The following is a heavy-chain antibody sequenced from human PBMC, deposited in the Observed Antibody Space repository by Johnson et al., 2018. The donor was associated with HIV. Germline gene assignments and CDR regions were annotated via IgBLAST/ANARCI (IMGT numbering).Heavy chain of an antibody. J-gene: IGHJ3*02. CDR1: GFTFSNYG. D-gene: IGHD3-22*01. CDR3: ARGLTMIVVVDAFDI. V-gene: IGHV3-30*03. Sequence: QVQLVESGGGVVQPGRSLRLSCVASGFTFSNYGMHWVRQAPGKGLEWVAVISYDGSKKYYADSVKGRFTISRDNSKNTLYLQMNSLRVEDTAVYYCARGLTMIVVVDAFDIWGQGTMVTVSS. CDR2: ISYDGSKK.